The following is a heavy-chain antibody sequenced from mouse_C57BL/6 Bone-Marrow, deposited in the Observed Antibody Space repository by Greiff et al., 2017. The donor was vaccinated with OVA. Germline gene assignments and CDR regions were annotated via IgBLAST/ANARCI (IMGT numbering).Heavy chain of an antibody. V-gene: IGHV1-42*01. CDR2: INPSTGGT. J-gene: IGHJ2*01. D-gene: IGHD1-1*01. Sequence: VQLQQSGPELVKPGASVKISCKASGYSFTGYYMNWVKQSPEKSLEWIGEINPSTGGTTYNQKLKAKATLTVDKSSSTAYMQLKSLTSEDSAVYYCASDYYGSSYGWGSFDYWGQGTTLTVSS. CDR1: GYSFTGYY. CDR3: ASDYYGSSYGWGSFDY.